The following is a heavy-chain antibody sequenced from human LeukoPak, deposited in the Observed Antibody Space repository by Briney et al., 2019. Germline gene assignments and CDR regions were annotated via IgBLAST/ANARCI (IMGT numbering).Heavy chain of an antibody. D-gene: IGHD3-10*01. CDR1: GGTFSSYA. CDR3: ARGPITMVRGVIRFDY. V-gene: IGHV1-69*06. J-gene: IGHJ4*02. Sequence: SVRVSCKASGGTFSSYAISWVRQAPGQGIEWMGGIIPIFGTANYAQKFQGRVTITADKSTSTAYMELSSLRSEDTAVYYCARGPITMVRGVIRFDYWGQGPLVTVSS. CDR2: IIPIFGTA.